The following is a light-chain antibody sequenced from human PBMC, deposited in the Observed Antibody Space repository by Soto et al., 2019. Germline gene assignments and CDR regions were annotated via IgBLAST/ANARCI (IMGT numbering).Light chain of an antibody. Sequence: DIVMTQSPLSLPVTPGEPASISCRSSQSLLHSNGYNYLDWYLQKPGQSPQLLIYLGSDRASGVPDRFSGSGSGTDFTLKISRGEDEDVEIYYCMQALQTPWTLGQGTKVEIK. CDR3: MQALQTPWT. V-gene: IGKV2-28*01. CDR1: QSLLHSNGYNY. CDR2: LGS. J-gene: IGKJ1*01.